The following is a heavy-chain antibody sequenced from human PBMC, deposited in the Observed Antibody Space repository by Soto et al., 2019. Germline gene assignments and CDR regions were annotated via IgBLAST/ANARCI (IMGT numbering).Heavy chain of an antibody. Sequence: QVQLQESGPGLVKPSQTLSLTCTVSGGSISSGGYYWSWIRQHPGKGLEWIGYIYYSGSTYYNPSLKSRVNISVDTSKNQFSLKLSSVTAADTAVYYCAREYYDILTGSNWFDPWGQGTLVTVSS. CDR1: GGSISSGGYY. D-gene: IGHD3-9*01. J-gene: IGHJ5*02. CDR2: IYYSGST. CDR3: AREYYDILTGSNWFDP. V-gene: IGHV4-31*03.